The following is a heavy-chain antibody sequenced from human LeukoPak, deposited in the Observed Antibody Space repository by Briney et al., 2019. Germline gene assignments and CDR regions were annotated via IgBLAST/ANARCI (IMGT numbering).Heavy chain of an antibody. CDR3: ARDRRVYYDSSGYSWWSFDY. J-gene: IGHJ4*02. CDR1: GYTFTGYY. Sequence: ASVKVSCKASGYTFTGYYMHWLRQAPGQGLEWMAWINPNSGGTNYAQKFQGRVTMTRDTSISTAYMELSRLRSDDTAVYYCARDRRVYYDSSGYSWWSFDYWGQGTLVTVSS. D-gene: IGHD3-22*01. V-gene: IGHV1-2*02. CDR2: INPNSGGT.